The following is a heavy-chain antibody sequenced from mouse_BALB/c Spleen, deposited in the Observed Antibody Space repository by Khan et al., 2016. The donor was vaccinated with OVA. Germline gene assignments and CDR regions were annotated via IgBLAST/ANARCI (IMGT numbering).Heavy chain of an antibody. CDR1: GFTFSDYG. J-gene: IGHJ3*01. Sequence: EVELVESGGGLVQPGGSRKLSCAASGFTFSDYGMAWVRQAPGKGPEWVAFISDLAYSIYYADTVTGRFTISRENAKNTLYLERSSLRSEDTAMYYCARGGGTAPFAYWGQGTLVTVSA. CDR2: ISDLAYSI. V-gene: IGHV5-15*02. D-gene: IGHD1-2*01. CDR3: ARGGGTAPFAY.